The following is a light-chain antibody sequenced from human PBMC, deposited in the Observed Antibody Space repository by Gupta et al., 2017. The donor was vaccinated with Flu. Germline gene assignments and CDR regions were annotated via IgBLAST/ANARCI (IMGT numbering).Light chain of an antibody. V-gene: IGKV1-5*03. J-gene: IGKJ5*01. CDR2: KAS. Sequence: DIQMTQSPSTLSASVGDRVTIPCRASQSISSWLAWYQQKTGKAPKLLIYKASSLESGVPSRFTGSGSGTEFTLTISSLQPDDFATYYCQQDNSYWLTFGEGTLMEIK. CDR3: QQDNSYWLT. CDR1: QSISSW.